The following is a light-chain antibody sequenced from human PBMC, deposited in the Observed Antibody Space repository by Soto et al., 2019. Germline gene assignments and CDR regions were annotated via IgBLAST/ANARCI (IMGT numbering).Light chain of an antibody. CDR1: RSDVGSFNL. CDR3: TSYAGSNVV. V-gene: IGLV2-14*02. CDR2: EVS. J-gene: IGLJ2*01. Sequence: QSALTQPASVSGSPGQSITISCTGTRSDVGSFNLVSWYQQHPGKVPKLMIYEVSKRPSGVPDRFSGSKSGNTASLTVSGLQADDEADYYCTSYAGSNVVFGGGTKLTVL.